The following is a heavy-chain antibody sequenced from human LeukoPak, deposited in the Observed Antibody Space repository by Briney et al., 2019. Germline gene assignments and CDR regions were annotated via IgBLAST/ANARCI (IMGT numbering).Heavy chain of an antibody. CDR3: ARVFASPSEHCGMDV. CDR1: GGSISSSNW. J-gene: IGHJ6*02. CDR2: IYHSGST. V-gene: IGHV4-4*02. D-gene: IGHD1-14*01. Sequence: SETLSPTCAVSGGSISSSNWWSWVRQPPGKGLEWIGEIYHSGSTNYNPSLKSRVTISVDKSKNQFSLKLSSVTAADTAVYYCARVFASPSEHCGMDVWGQGTTVTVSS.